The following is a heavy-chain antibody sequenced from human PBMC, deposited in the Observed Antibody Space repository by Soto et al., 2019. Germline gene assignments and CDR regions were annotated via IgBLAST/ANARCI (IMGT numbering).Heavy chain of an antibody. Sequence: QVQLQESGPGLVKPSETLSLTCTVSGGSISSYYWSWIRQPPGKGLEWIGYIYYSGSTNYNPSLKSRVTISVDTSKDQSSLKLSSVTAADTAVYYCARRVSRYYYDSSGRGSAFDIWGQGTMVTVSS. CDR2: IYYSGST. J-gene: IGHJ3*02. V-gene: IGHV4-59*01. CDR3: ARRVSRYYYDSSGRGSAFDI. CDR1: GGSISSYY. D-gene: IGHD3-22*01.